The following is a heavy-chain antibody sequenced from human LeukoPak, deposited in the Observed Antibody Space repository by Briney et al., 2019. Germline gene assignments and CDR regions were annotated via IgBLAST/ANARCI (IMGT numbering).Heavy chain of an antibody. J-gene: IGHJ4*02. Sequence: SETLSLTCAVYGGSLSGYYWSWIRQPPGKGLEWIGEINHSGSTNYNPSLKSRVTISVDTSKNQFSLKLSSVTAADTAVYYCALLGYCSSTSCRFDYWGQGTLVTVSS. CDR2: INHSGST. CDR1: GGSLSGYY. D-gene: IGHD2-2*01. V-gene: IGHV4-34*01. CDR3: ALLGYCSSTSCRFDY.